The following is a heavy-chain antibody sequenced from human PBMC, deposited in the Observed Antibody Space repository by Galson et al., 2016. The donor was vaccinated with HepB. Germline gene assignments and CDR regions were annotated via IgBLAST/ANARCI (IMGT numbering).Heavy chain of an antibody. J-gene: IGHJ2*01. D-gene: IGHD2-8*01. CDR3: ARGGMRPFDL. CDR1: GGSISGYY. CDR2: FYYGGTT. V-gene: IGHV4-59*01. Sequence: ETLSLTCTVSGGSISGYYWSWIRQSPGKGLEWIGHFYYGGTTDYNPSLKRRVTVSADTSKNQFSLMLTSVTAADTAVYYCARGGMRPFDLWGRGTLVTVSS.